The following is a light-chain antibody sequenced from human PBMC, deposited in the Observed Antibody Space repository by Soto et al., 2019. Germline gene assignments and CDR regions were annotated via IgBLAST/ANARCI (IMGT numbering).Light chain of an antibody. Sequence: DIQMTQFLSSLSASVGDRVTITCRASQSISSYLNWYQHKPGKAPKVLIYAASSLQSGVPSRFSGSGSGTDFTLTISSLQAEDFATYYCQQSYNTLITFGHGTRLEIK. V-gene: IGKV1-39*01. J-gene: IGKJ5*01. CDR2: AAS. CDR1: QSISSY. CDR3: QQSYNTLIT.